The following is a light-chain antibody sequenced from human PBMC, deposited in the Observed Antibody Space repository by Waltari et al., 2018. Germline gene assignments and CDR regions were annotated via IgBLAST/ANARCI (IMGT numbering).Light chain of an antibody. CDR2: QNS. J-gene: IGLJ2*01. CDR1: KVGNKD. V-gene: IGLV3-1*01. CDR3: QVWDGNSVV. Sequence: SYDLTQPPSVSVSPGETANIACSGNKVGNKDVCWYQQKPGQSPVLIVYQNSRRPSGIPERCSGSNSGNTATLMISGTQTIDEADYYCQVWDGNSVVFGGGTKLAVL.